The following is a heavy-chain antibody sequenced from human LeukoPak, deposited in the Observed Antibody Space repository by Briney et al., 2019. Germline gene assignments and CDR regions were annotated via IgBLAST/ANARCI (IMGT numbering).Heavy chain of an antibody. J-gene: IGHJ4*02. CDR3: AKEGRVGWFGESHFDY. V-gene: IGHV3-30*18. CDR2: ISYDGSNK. Sequence: GGSLRLSCAASGFTFSSYGMHWVRQAPGKGLEWVAVISYDGSNKYYADSVKGRFTISRDNSKNTLYLQMNSLRAEDTAVYYCAKEGRVGWFGESHFDYWGQGTLVTVSS. D-gene: IGHD3-10*01. CDR1: GFTFSSYG.